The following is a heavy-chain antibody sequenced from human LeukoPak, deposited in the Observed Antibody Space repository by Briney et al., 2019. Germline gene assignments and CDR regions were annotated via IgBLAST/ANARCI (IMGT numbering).Heavy chain of an antibody. CDR1: GGSITTYY. J-gene: IGHJ4*02. D-gene: IGHD1-26*01. V-gene: IGHV4-59*08. CDR3: ARQVGSPRIDY. Sequence: PSETLSLTCAVSGGSITTYYWSWIRQSPGKGLEWIGYIYPGGTTSYNPSLTSRVTISLDRSRSQFSLKLSSVTAADTAVYHCARQVGSPRIDYWGQGTLVTVSS. CDR2: IYPGGTT.